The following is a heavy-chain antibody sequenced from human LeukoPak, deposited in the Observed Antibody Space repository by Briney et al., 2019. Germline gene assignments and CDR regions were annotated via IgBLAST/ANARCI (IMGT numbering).Heavy chain of an antibody. V-gene: IGHV4-59*01. CDR1: GDSISSYY. CDR3: AREALGYCSSTNCYNYFDY. CDR2: ISYSGST. J-gene: IGHJ4*02. Sequence: SETLSLTCTISGDSISSYYWSWIRQPPGTGLEWIGYISYSGSTNYNPSLKSRVTISLDTSKNQFSLKLSSVTAADTAVYYCAREALGYCSSTNCYNYFDYWAREPWSPSPQ. D-gene: IGHD2-2*02.